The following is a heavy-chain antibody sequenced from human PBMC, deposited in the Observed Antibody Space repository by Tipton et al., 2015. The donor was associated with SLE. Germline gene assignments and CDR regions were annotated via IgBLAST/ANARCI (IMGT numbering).Heavy chain of an antibody. CDR1: GFTFSSYW. Sequence: SLRLSCAASGFTFSSYWMHWVRQAPGKGLVWVSRINSDGSSTSYADSVKGRFTISRDNAKNTLYLQMNSLRAEDTAVYYCARALYYYDSSGYLGAYYFDYWGQGTLVTVSS. CDR2: INSDGSST. J-gene: IGHJ4*02. V-gene: IGHV3-74*01. D-gene: IGHD3-22*01. CDR3: ARALYYYDSSGYLGAYYFDY.